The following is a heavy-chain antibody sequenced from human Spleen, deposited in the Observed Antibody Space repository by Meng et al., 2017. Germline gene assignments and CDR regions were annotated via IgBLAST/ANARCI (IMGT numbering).Heavy chain of an antibody. CDR1: GGSFSDYY. V-gene: IGHV4-34*01. D-gene: IGHD4-11*01. CDR3: ARGPTTMAHDFDY. CDR2: INHSGST. J-gene: IGHJ4*02. Sequence: QARKWGAGLLKPSETLSLTCVVSGGSFSDYYWSWIRQPPGKGLEWIGEINHSGSTNYNPSLESRATISVDTSQNNLSLKLSSVTAADSAVYYCARGPTTMAHDFDYWGQGTLVTVSS.